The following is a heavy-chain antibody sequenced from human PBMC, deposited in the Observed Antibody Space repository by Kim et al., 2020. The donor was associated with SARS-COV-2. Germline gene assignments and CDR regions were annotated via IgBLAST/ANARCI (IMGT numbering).Heavy chain of an antibody. J-gene: IGHJ4*02. CDR2: INPDSAGT. CDR1: GFTLTDYY. CDR3: AREVQHSNSFDY. D-gene: IGHD2-21*01. Sequence: ASVNVSCKPSGFTLTDYYMHWVRQAPGQGLEWIGWINPDSAGTNYAPKFQGRVTVTRDTSINTAYMELTRLTSDDTAVYYCAREVQHSNSFDYWGQGTLVTVSS. V-gene: IGHV1-2*02.